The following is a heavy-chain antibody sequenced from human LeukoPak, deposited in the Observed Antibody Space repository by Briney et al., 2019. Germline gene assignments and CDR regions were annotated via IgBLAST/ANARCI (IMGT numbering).Heavy chain of an antibody. CDR3: AKDDYGDSGWFDP. CDR1: SDSISSDYY. CDR2: IYHTGST. D-gene: IGHD4-17*01. Sequence: SETLSLTCTVSSDSISSDYYWGWIRQPPGKRLEWMGSIYHTGSTYYNPSLKSRVTISLDTSTNQFSLKLSSVTAADTAVYYCAKDDYGDSGWFDPWGQGTLVTVSS. J-gene: IGHJ5*02. V-gene: IGHV4-38-2*02.